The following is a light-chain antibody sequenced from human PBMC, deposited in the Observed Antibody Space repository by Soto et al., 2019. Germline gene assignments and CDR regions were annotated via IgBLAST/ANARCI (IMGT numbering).Light chain of an antibody. V-gene: IGKV3-20*01. J-gene: IGKJ1*01. CDR3: QQYDSSPVT. CDR2: GAS. Sequence: EIVLTQSPCTLSLSPGERATLSCRASQSVSSSYLAWYQQKPGQAPRILIYGASIRATGSPDRFSGSGSGTDFTLTISRLEPEDFAVYYCQQYDSSPVTFVQGTKVEIK. CDR1: QSVSSSY.